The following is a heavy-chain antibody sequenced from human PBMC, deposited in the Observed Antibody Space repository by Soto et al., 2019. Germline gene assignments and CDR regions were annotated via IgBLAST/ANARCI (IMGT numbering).Heavy chain of an antibody. CDR3: ARDVGPVTIFGEALSGYFDF. J-gene: IGHJ4*02. CDR2: IKEDGGER. CDR1: GFSFGNYW. D-gene: IGHD3-3*01. V-gene: IGHV3-7*03. Sequence: GSLRLSCAVSGFSFGNYWMSWVRQAPGKGLEWLASIKEDGGERYYLDSVKGRFTISRDNAKDSLSLQMNSLRGEDTAFYYCARDVGPVTIFGEALSGYFDFWGQGTLVTVSS.